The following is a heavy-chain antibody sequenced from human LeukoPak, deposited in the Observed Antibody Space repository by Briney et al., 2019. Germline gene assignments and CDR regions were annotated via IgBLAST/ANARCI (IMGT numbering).Heavy chain of an antibody. CDR2: IYYSRST. Sequence: KPSETLSLTCTVSGGSISSSSYYWGWIRQPPGKGLEWIGSIYYSRSTNYNPSLKSRVTILVDTSKNQFSLKLSSVTAADTAVYYCARDSSSYLRWGQGTLVTVSS. CDR1: GGSISSSSYY. J-gene: IGHJ4*02. CDR3: ARDSSSYLR. D-gene: IGHD6-13*01. V-gene: IGHV4-39*07.